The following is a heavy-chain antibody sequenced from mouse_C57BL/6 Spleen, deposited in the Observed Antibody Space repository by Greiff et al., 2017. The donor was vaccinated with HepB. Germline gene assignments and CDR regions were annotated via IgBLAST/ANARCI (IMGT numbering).Heavy chain of an antibody. CDR1: GYAFSSYW. Sequence: QVQLQQSGAELVKPGASVKISCKASGYAFSSYWMNWVKQRPGKGLEWIGQIYPGDGDTNYNGKFKGKATLTADKSSSTAYMQLSSLTSEDSAVYFCARNDGYPWGPYFDYWGQGTTLTVSS. J-gene: IGHJ2*01. V-gene: IGHV1-80*01. CDR3: ARNDGYPWGPYFDY. D-gene: IGHD2-3*01. CDR2: IYPGDGDT.